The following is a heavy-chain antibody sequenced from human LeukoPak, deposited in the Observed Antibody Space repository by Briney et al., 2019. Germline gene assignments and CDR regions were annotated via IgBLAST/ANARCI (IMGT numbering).Heavy chain of an antibody. CDR3: ARDASGLAVRGWIGP. D-gene: IGHD3-10*01. J-gene: IGHJ5*02. CDR2: ISGSGGST. CDR1: GFTFSSYA. Sequence: GGSLRLSCAASGFTFSSYAMSWVRQAPGKGLEWVSAISGSGGSTYYADSVKGRFAISRDTSKSTVYLQMNSLRADDTAVYYCARDASGLAVRGWIGPWGQGNLVTVSS. V-gene: IGHV3-23*01.